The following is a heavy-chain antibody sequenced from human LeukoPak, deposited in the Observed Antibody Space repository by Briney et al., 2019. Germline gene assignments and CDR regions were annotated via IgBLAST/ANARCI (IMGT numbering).Heavy chain of an antibody. J-gene: IGHJ4*02. Sequence: GGSLRLSCAASGFTFGDYSMNWVRQAPGKGLEWVSYISSSTTIYYADSVKGRFTISRDNAKNSLYLQMNSLRAEDTGVYYCARGVVVAATPIGFYFDYWGQGTLVTVSS. D-gene: IGHD2-15*01. CDR3: ARGVVVAATPIGFYFDY. V-gene: IGHV3-69-1*01. CDR1: GFTFGDYS. CDR2: ISSSTTI.